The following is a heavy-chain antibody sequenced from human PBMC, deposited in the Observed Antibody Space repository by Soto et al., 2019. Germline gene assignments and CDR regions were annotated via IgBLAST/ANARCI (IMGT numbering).Heavy chain of an antibody. V-gene: IGHV4-34*01. D-gene: IGHD3-16*01. Sequence: PSETLSLTCDVSCGSFSGYYWTWIRQAPEKGLEWIGEVNHIGTTNYSPSLKSRVSVSVDTSKNQFSLKLTSVTAADTGLYFCARGRRWGQSVKGLDSWGQGTLVTSPQ. J-gene: IGHJ4*02. CDR1: CGSFSGYY. CDR2: VNHIGTT. CDR3: ARGRRWGQSVKGLDS.